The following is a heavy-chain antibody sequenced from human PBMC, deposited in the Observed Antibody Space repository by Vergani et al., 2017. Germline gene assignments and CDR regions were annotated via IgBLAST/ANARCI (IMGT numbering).Heavy chain of an antibody. J-gene: IGHJ4*02. CDR2: IIPIFVTA. V-gene: IGHV1-69*06. CDR1: GGTFSSYA. D-gene: IGHD4-23*01. CDR3: ARVRESGGGYFDY. Sequence: QVQLVQSGADVKKPGSSVKVSCKASGGTFSSYAISWVRQAPGQGLEWMGVIIPIFVTANYAQKFQGGVTNAADNSTSTAYMELCSLRSGDRAVYYCARVRESGGGYFDYWGQGTLVTVSS.